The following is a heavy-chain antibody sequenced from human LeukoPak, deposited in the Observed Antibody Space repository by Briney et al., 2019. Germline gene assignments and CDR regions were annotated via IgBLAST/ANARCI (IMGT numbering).Heavy chain of an antibody. CDR1: GGSISSGSYY. V-gene: IGHV4-61*02. CDR2: IYTSGST. Sequence: SQTLSLTCTVSGGSISSGSYYWSWIRQPAGKGLEWIGRIYTSGSTNYNPSLKSRVTISVDTSKNQFSLKLSSVTAADTAVYYCARGGDWGQGTLVAVSS. J-gene: IGHJ4*02. CDR3: ARGGD.